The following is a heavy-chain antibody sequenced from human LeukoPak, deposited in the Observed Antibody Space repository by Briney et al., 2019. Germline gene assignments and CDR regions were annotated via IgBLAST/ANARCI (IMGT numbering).Heavy chain of an antibody. J-gene: IGHJ4*02. Sequence: GGSLRLSCAASGFSFSEYSMNWVRQAPGKGLEWVSNIRGSSRAMNYADSVKGRFTISRDNAKNSLYLEMSSLRAEDTAVYYCARDRDWSFDYWGQGTLVTVSS. CDR2: IRGSSRAM. CDR3: ARDRDWSFDY. D-gene: IGHD3-9*01. V-gene: IGHV3-48*04. CDR1: GFSFSEYS.